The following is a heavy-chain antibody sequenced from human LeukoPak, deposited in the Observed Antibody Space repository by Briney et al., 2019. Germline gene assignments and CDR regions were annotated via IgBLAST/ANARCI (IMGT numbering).Heavy chain of an antibody. V-gene: IGHV3-30-3*01. Sequence: GGSLRLSCAASGFTFSSYAMHWVRQAPSKGLEWVAVISYDGSNKYYADSVKGRITISRDNSKNTLHLQMNSLRTEDTAVYYGARVKGGIAAAGNYFDYWGQGTLVTVSS. CDR2: ISYDGSNK. CDR3: ARVKGGIAAAGNYFDY. J-gene: IGHJ4*02. D-gene: IGHD6-13*01. CDR1: GFTFSSYA.